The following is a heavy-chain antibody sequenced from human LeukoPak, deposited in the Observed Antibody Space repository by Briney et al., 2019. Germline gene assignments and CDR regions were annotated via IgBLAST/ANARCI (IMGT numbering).Heavy chain of an antibody. D-gene: IGHD6-13*01. CDR2: IYHSGST. Sequence: SETLSLNCAVSGYSISCSYYWGWIRQPPGKGLEWIGRIYHSGSTYYNPSLKSRVTISVDTSKNHISLKLSSETAADTAVYCCARQYSSSWYGDAFDIWGQGTMVTVSS. J-gene: IGHJ3*02. V-gene: IGHV4-38-2*01. CDR1: GYSISCSYY. CDR3: ARQYSSSWYGDAFDI.